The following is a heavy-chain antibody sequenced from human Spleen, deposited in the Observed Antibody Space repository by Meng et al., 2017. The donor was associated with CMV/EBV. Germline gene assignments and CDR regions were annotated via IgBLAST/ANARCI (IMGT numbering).Heavy chain of an antibody. V-gene: IGHV4-59*01. D-gene: IGHD1-14*01. Sequence: GSLRLSCTVSDGSISNNYWSWLRRPPGKGLEWIGYVYYNGNTNYNPSLKSRVTISVDTSKNQFSLRLTSVTAADTAVYYCVRDRNYYFDHWGQGTLVTVSS. CDR1: DGSISNNY. J-gene: IGHJ4*02. CDR2: VYYNGNT. CDR3: VRDRNYYFDH.